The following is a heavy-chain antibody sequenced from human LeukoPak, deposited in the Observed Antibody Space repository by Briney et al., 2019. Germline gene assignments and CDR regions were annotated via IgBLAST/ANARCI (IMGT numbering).Heavy chain of an antibody. CDR1: GLTFSNYA. CDR3: ARASVAGWYYFDY. D-gene: IGHD6-19*01. Sequence: PGGSLRLSCAASGLTFSNYAMSWVRQAPGKGLEWVSGISGSSGSTYNADSVKGRFTISRDNSKNTLYLQVNSLRAEDTAVYYCARASVAGWYYFDYWGQGTLVTVSS. CDR2: ISGSSGST. J-gene: IGHJ4*02. V-gene: IGHV3-23*01.